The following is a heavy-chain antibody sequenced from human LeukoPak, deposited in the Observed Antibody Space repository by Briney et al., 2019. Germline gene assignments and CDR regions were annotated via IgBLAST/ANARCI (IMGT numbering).Heavy chain of an antibody. Sequence: GGSLRLSCAASGFTFSRYGMHWVRQAPGKGLEWVAIIWYDGSNTYYADSVKGRFTISRDNSKNTLYLQMNSLRAEDTAVYYCARDQGYCSGGSCYTLYYFDYWGQGTLVTVSS. J-gene: IGHJ4*02. V-gene: IGHV3-33*01. CDR3: ARDQGYCSGGSCYTLYYFDY. D-gene: IGHD2-15*01. CDR1: GFTFSRYG. CDR2: IWYDGSNT.